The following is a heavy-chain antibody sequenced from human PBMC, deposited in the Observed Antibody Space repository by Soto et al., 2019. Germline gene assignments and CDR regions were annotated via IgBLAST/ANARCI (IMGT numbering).Heavy chain of an antibody. D-gene: IGHD3-22*01. Sequence: PGGSLRLSCAASGFTFSSYAMSWVRQAPGKGLEWVSAISGSGGSTYYADSVKGRFTISRDNSKNTLYLQMNSLRAEDTAVYYCAKVTPLYYYDSSGQGAFDIWGQGTMVTVSS. V-gene: IGHV3-23*01. J-gene: IGHJ3*02. CDR2: ISGSGGST. CDR1: GFTFSSYA. CDR3: AKVTPLYYYDSSGQGAFDI.